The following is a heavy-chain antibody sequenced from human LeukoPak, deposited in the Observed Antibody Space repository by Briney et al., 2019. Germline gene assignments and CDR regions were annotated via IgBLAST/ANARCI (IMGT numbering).Heavy chain of an antibody. CDR2: IYSGGST. Sequence: PGGSLRLSCAASGFTVSSNYMSWVRQAPGKGLEWVSVIYSGGSTYYADSVKGRFTISRDNSKNTLYLQMNSLRAEDMAVYYCARVEAAAGLFQHWGQGTLVTVSS. V-gene: IGHV3-53*01. J-gene: IGHJ1*01. CDR1: GFTVSSNY. D-gene: IGHD6-13*01. CDR3: ARVEAAAGLFQH.